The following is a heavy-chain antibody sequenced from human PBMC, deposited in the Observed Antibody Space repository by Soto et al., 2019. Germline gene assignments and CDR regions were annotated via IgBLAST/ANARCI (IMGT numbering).Heavy chain of an antibody. D-gene: IGHD6-6*01. J-gene: IGHJ6*03. CDR3: TTRYSSSSFNYYYYYMDV. Sequence: GGSLRLSCAASGFTFSNAWMSWVRQAPGKGLEWVGRIKSKTDGGTTDYAAPVKGRFTISRDDSKNTLYLQMNSLKTEDTAVYYCTTRYSSSSFNYYYYYMDVWGKGTTVTVSS. V-gene: IGHV3-15*01. CDR1: GFTFSNAW. CDR2: IKSKTDGGTT.